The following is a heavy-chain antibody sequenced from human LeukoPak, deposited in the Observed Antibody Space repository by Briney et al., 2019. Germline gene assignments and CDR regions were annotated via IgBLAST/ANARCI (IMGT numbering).Heavy chain of an antibody. CDR1: GGTFSSYA. D-gene: IGHD3-3*01. CDR3: ARGGYYDFWSGHYRGSGQNWFDP. CDR2: IIPIFGTA. Sequence: EASVKVSCKASGGTFSSYAISWVRQAPGQGLEWMGGIIPIFGTANYAQKFQGRVTITADESTSTAYMELSSLRSEDTAVYYCARGGYYDFWSGHYRGSGQNWFDPWGQGTLVTVSS. V-gene: IGHV1-69*01. J-gene: IGHJ5*02.